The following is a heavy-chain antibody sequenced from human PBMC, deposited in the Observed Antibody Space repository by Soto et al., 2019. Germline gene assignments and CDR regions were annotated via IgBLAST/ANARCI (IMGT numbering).Heavy chain of an antibody. D-gene: IGHD6-6*01. CDR1: GYTFTSYA. CDR2: INAGNGNT. V-gene: IGHV1-3*01. CDR3: ARVLVEYSSSSYYYYRDV. J-gene: IGHJ6*03. Sequence: ASVKVSCKASGYTFTSYAMHWVRQAPGQRLEWMGWINAGNGNTKYSQKFQGRVTITRDTSASTAYMELSSLRSEDTAVYYCARVLVEYSSSSYYYYRDVWGKGTTVTVSS.